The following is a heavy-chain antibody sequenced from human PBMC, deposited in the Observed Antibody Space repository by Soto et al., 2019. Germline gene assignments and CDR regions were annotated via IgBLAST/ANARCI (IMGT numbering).Heavy chain of an antibody. CDR1: GYTFTSYG. CDR3: ARGPSSGYYYYYDGMDV. CDR2: ISAYNGNT. J-gene: IGHJ6*02. Sequence: GASVKVSCKASGYTFTSYGISWVRQAPGQGLEWMGWISAYNGNTNYAQKLQGRVTMTTDTSTSTAYMELRSLRSDDTAVYYCARGPSSGYYYYYDGMDVWGQGTTVTVSS. V-gene: IGHV1-18*04. D-gene: IGHD3-22*01.